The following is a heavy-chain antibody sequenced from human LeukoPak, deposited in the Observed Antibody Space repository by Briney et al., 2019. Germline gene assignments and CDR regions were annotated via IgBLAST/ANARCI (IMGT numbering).Heavy chain of an antibody. CDR3: ARSSSSWRTNWFDP. D-gene: IGHD6-13*01. Sequence: PGGSLRLSCAASGFTFDDYGMSWVRQAPGKGQEWVSGINLTVVSTAYADSVKGRFPISRANAKNSLYLQMNSLRAEDTALYYCARSSSSWRTNWFDPWGQGTLVTVSS. J-gene: IGHJ5*02. CDR2: INLTVVST. CDR1: GFTFDDYG. V-gene: IGHV3-20*04.